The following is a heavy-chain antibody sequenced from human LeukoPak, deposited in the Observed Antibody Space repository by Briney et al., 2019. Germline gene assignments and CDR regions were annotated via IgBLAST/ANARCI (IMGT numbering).Heavy chain of an antibody. D-gene: IGHD3-22*01. J-gene: IGHJ4*02. CDR2: ISSSSSYV. CDR3: AKDDYYDTSGYRD. CDR1: GFTFSSYS. V-gene: IGHV3-21*01. Sequence: GGSLRLSCAASGFTFSSYSMNWVRQAPGKGLEWVSSISSSSSYVYYADSVKGRFTISRDNSKNTLYLQMNSLRAEDTAVYYCAKDDYYDTSGYRDWGQGTLVTVSS.